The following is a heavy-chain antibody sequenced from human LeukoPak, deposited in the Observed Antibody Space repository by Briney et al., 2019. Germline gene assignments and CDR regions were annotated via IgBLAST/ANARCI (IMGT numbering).Heavy chain of an antibody. V-gene: IGHV4-39*07. D-gene: IGHD3-22*01. Sequence: SETLSLTCTVSGGSISSSSYYWGWIRQPPGKGLEWIGSIYYSGSTYYNPSLKSRVTISVDTSKNQFSLKLSSVTAADTAVYYCAGETERITMIVVVITNAFDIWGQGTMVTVSS. CDR1: GGSISSSSYY. CDR2: IYYSGST. CDR3: AGETERITMIVVVITNAFDI. J-gene: IGHJ3*02.